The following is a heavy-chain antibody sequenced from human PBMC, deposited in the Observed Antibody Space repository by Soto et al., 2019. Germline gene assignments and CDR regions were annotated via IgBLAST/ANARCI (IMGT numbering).Heavy chain of an antibody. Sequence: QVQLVQSGAEVKKPGSSVKVSCKASGGTFSSYAISWVRQAPGQGLEWMGGIIPIFGTANYAQKFQGRVTSTADESTSTAYMELGSLRSEDTAVYYCARSIAAAGTVGNWFDPWGQGTLVTVSS. CDR2: IIPIFGTA. D-gene: IGHD6-13*01. CDR1: GGTFSSYA. V-gene: IGHV1-69*12. CDR3: ARSIAAAGTVGNWFDP. J-gene: IGHJ5*02.